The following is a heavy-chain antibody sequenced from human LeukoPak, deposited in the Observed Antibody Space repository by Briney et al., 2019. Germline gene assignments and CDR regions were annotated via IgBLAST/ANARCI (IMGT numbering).Heavy chain of an antibody. CDR1: GFTFSSYS. Sequence: PGGSLRLSCEASGFTFSSYSMNWVRQAPGKGLEWVSSITGSGTYTDYADSVKGRFTISRDNARNSVYLQMNSLRAEDTAVYYCARDHGSYYGSGSFYYYYYGMDVWGQGTTVTVSS. D-gene: IGHD3-10*01. J-gene: IGHJ6*02. CDR3: ARDHGSYYGSGSFYYYYYGMDV. CDR2: ITGSGTYT. V-gene: IGHV3-21*06.